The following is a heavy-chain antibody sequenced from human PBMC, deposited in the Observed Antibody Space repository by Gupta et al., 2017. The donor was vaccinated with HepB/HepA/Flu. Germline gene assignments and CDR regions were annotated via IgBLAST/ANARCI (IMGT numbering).Heavy chain of an antibody. CDR2: ISGSNGVT. V-gene: IGHV3-23*01. D-gene: IGHD2-21*02. CDR3: AKDMDFGDSLPFDY. Sequence: EVQLLESGGGLVQPGGSLRLSCAASGFTFSNYAMSWVRQAPGKGLEWVTSISGSNGVTYYIDAVKGRFIISRDNSKNTLYLQMNSLRADDTALYYCAKDMDFGDSLPFDYWGQGILVTVSS. J-gene: IGHJ4*02. CDR1: GFTFSNYA.